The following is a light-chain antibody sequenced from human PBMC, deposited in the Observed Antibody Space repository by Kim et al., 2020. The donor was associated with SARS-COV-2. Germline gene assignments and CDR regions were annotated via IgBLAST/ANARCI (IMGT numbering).Light chain of an antibody. J-gene: IGLJ2*01. CDR3: SSYAGSNNLV. V-gene: IGLV2-8*01. CDR1: SSDVGAYDY. CDR2: EVT. Sequence: QSALTQPPSASGSPGQSVTISCTGTSSDVGAYDYVSWYQQYPGRAPKLMIYEVTKRPSGVPDRFSGSKSDNTASLTVSGLQAEDEADYYCSSYAGSNNLVFGGGTQLTVL.